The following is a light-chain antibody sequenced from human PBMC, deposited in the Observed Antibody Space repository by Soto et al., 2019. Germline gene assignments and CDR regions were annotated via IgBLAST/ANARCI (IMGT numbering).Light chain of an antibody. Sequence: QTVVTQEPSFSVSPGRTVTLTCGLSSGSVSTNYYPTWYQQTPGQAPRTLIYSTNTRSSGVPDRFSGSILGNKAALTITGAQADDESDYYCVLYMGSGIWMFGGGTKLTVL. CDR3: VLYMGSGIWM. J-gene: IGLJ3*02. V-gene: IGLV8-61*01. CDR1: SGSVSTNYY. CDR2: STN.